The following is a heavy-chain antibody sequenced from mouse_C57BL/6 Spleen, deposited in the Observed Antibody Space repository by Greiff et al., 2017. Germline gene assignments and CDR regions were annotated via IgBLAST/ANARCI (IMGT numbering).Heavy chain of an antibody. Sequence: VKLMESGAELVKPGASVKISCKASGYAFSSYWMNWVKQRPGKGLEWIGQIYPGDGDTNYKGKFKGKATLTADKSSSTAYMQLSSLTSEDSAVYFCARLDYDYDGDWGQGTTLTVSS. CDR3: ARLDYDYDGD. V-gene: IGHV1-80*01. CDR2: IYPGDGDT. J-gene: IGHJ2*01. D-gene: IGHD2-4*01. CDR1: GYAFSSYW.